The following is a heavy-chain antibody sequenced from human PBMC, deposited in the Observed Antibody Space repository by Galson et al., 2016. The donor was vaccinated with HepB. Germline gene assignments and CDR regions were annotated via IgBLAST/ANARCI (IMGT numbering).Heavy chain of an antibody. J-gene: IGHJ4*02. Sequence: SVKVSCKASGYTFTSYYMHWVRQAPGQGLEWMGIINPSGGSTSYAQKFQGRVTMTRDTSTSTVYMKLSSLRSEDTAVYYCARVHFPYDSSGYDFDYWGQGTLVSVSS. CDR3: ARVHFPYDSSGYDFDY. CDR2: INPSGGST. D-gene: IGHD3-22*01. CDR1: GYTFTSYY. V-gene: IGHV1-46*03.